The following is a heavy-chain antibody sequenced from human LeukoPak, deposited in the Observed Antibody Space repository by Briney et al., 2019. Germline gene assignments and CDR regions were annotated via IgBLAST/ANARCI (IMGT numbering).Heavy chain of an antibody. J-gene: IGHJ5*02. D-gene: IGHD2-15*01. CDR3: ARGRCSGGSCYSRGKWFDP. V-gene: IGHV4-34*01. CDR2: INHSGST. CDR1: GGSFSGYY. Sequence: SETLSLTCAVYGGSFSGYYWGWIRQPPGKGLEWIGEINHSGSTNYNPSLKSRVTISVDTSKNQFSLKLSSVTAADTAVYYCARGRCSGGSCYSRGKWFDPWGQGTLVTVSS.